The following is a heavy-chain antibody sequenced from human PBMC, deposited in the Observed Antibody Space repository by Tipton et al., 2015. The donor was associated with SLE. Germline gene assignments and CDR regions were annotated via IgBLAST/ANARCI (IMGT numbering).Heavy chain of an antibody. CDR1: GGSISSYY. CDR3: ARTFPYGRFDT. CDR2: IYYSGST. J-gene: IGHJ5*02. V-gene: IGHV4-59*01. Sequence: TLSLTCTVSGGSISSYYWSWIRQPPGKGLEWIGYIYYSGSTNYNPSLKRRVAISVDTSKNPFSLKLSSVTAADTAVYNCARTFPYGRFDTWGQGTLVTVSS. D-gene: IGHD4-17*01.